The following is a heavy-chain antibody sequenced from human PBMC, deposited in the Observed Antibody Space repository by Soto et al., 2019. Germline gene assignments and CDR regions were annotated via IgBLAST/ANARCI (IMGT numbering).Heavy chain of an antibody. J-gene: IGHJ6*02. Sequence: SETLSLTCAVYGGSFSGYYWSWIRQPPGKGLEWIGEINHSGSTNYNPSLKSRVTISVDTSKNQFSLKLSSVTAADTAVYYCAPAPPGSSYYYYGTDVWGQGTTVTVSS. CDR3: APAPPGSSYYYYGTDV. V-gene: IGHV4-34*01. CDR2: INHSGST. CDR1: GGSFSGYY. D-gene: IGHD3-10*01.